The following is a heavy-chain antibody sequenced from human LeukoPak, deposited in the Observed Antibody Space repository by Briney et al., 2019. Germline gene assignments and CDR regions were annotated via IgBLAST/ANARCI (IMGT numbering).Heavy chain of an antibody. V-gene: IGHV1-18*01. J-gene: IGHJ4*02. CDR3: ARDEGVGANPATFDY. D-gene: IGHD1-26*01. CDR2: ISAYNGNT. CDR1: GYTFTSYG. Sequence: GASVKVSCKASGYTFTSYGIGWVRQAPGQGLEWMGWISAYNGNTNYAQKLQGRVTMTTDTSTSTAYMELRSLRSDDTAVYYCARDEGVGANPATFDYWGQGILVTVSS.